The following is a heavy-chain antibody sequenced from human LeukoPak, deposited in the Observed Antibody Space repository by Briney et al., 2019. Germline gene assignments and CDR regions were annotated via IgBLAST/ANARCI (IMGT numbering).Heavy chain of an antibody. CDR1: GFTFSGYD. D-gene: IGHD2-21*02. CDR3: AKGGPGDGNWFDL. Sequence: GRSLRLSCVAYGFTFSGYDIHWVRQAPGKGLEWVTLISYDGSNKYYADSVKGRFTISRDNPKNTLYLQMNSLRGEDTAVYYCAKGGPGDGNWFDLWGQGTLVTVSS. CDR2: ISYDGSNK. V-gene: IGHV3-30*18. J-gene: IGHJ5*02.